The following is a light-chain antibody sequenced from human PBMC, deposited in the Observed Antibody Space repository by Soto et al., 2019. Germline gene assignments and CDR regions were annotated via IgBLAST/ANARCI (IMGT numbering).Light chain of an antibody. CDR3: QQSASSPYT. V-gene: IGKV3-20*01. CDR1: QSVTSDY. J-gene: IGKJ2*01. Sequence: EIVVTQSPGTLSLSPGERATLSCRASQSVTSDYLAWYQQKPGQAPRVLIYGASSRATGIPDRFSGSGSGTDFTLTISRLEPDDFAVYYCQQSASSPYTFGQGTKLEI. CDR2: GAS.